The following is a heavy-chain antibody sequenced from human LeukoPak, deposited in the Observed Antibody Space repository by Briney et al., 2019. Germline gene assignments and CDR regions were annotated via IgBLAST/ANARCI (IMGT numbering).Heavy chain of an antibody. V-gene: IGHV4-30-4*01. CDR2: IYYSGST. CDR3: ARVSSADLSSGFDY. Sequence: SETLTLTCTVSGGSISSGDYYWSWIRQPPGKGLEWIGYIYYSGSTYYNPSLKSRVTISVDTSKNQFSLKLSSVTAADTAVYYCARVSSADLSSGFDYWGQGTLVTVSS. CDR1: GGSISSGDYY. D-gene: IGHD3-22*01. J-gene: IGHJ4*02.